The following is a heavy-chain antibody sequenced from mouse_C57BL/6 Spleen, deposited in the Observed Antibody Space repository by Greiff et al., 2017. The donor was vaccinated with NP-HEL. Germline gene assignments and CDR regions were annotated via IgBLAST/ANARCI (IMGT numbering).Heavy chain of an antibody. CDR2: ISSGSSTI. CDR3: AREDYYVGYFDY. Sequence: EVKLMESGGGLVKPGGSLKLSCAASGFTFSDYGMHWVRQAPEKGLEWVAYISSGSSTIYYVDTVKGRFTISRDNAKNTLFLQMTSLRSEDTAMYYCAREDYYVGYFDYWGQGTTLTVSS. D-gene: IGHD1-1*01. J-gene: IGHJ2*01. V-gene: IGHV5-17*01. CDR1: GFTFSDYG.